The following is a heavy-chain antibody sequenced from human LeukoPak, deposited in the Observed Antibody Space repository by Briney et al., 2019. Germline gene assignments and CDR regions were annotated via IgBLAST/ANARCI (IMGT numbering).Heavy chain of an antibody. CDR2: ISSSSSYI. D-gene: IGHD5-24*01. Sequence: GGSLRLSCAASGFTFSSYSMNWVRQAPGKGLEWVSSISSSSSYIYYADSVKGRFTISRDNAKNSLYLQMNSLRAEDTAVYYCARDPRDGYNYDYWGQGTLVTVSS. V-gene: IGHV3-21*01. J-gene: IGHJ4*02. CDR3: ARDPRDGYNYDY. CDR1: GFTFSSYS.